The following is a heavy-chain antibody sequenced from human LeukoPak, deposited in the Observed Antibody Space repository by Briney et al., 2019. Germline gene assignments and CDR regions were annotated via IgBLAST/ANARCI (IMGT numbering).Heavy chain of an antibody. CDR1: GFTFSSYG. Sequence: GGSLRLSCAASGFTFSSYGMHWVRQAPGKGLEWVAVISYDGSNKYYADSVKGRFTISRDNSKNTLYLQMNSLRAEDTAVYYCAKDALAYCGGDCYSFHYYYYMDVWGIGTTVTVSS. D-gene: IGHD2-21*01. J-gene: IGHJ6*03. CDR2: ISYDGSNK. CDR3: AKDALAYCGGDCYSFHYYYYMDV. V-gene: IGHV3-30*18.